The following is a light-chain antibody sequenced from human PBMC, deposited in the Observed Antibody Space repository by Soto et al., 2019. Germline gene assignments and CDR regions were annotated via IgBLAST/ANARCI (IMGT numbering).Light chain of an antibody. CDR3: QHYFSYSRT. V-gene: IGKV1-6*01. J-gene: IGKJ1*01. CDR2: GAS. Sequence: SQSSLSASLGDRVPIPCPRRRVIRTDLGWYQQSPGQAPKVLIVGASTIHSGVPSRFSGSGSGTDFTLTISSLQPEDSATYYCQHYFSYSRTFGQGAKVDI. CDR1: RVIRTD.